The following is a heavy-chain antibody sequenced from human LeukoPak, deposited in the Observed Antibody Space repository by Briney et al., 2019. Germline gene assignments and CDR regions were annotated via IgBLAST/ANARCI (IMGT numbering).Heavy chain of an antibody. CDR1: GGSFSGYY. CDR3: ARDRSIGGSYYDFWSGPRHTYYFDY. D-gene: IGHD3-3*01. V-gene: IGHV4-34*01. Sequence: SETLSLTCAVYGGSFSGYYWSWIRQPPGKGLEWIGEINHSGSTNYNPSLKSRVTISVDTSKNQFSLKLSSVTAADTAVYYCARDRSIGGSYYDFWSGPRHTYYFDYWGQGTLVTVSS. J-gene: IGHJ4*02. CDR2: INHSGST.